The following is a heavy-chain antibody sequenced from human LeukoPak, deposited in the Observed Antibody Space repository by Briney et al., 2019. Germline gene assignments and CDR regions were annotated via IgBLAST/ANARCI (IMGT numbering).Heavy chain of an antibody. Sequence: SETLSLTCTVSGGSISSYYWSWIRQPPGKGLEWIGYIYYSGSTNYNPSLKSRVTISVDTSKNQFSLKLSSVTAADTAVYYCARAVIAAAATFDYWGQGTLVTVSS. CDR2: IYYSGST. D-gene: IGHD6-13*01. V-gene: IGHV4-59*01. CDR1: GGSISSYY. CDR3: ARAVIAAAATFDY. J-gene: IGHJ4*02.